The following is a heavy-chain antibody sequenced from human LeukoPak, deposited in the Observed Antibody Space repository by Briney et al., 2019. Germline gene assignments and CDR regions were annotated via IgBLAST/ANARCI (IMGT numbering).Heavy chain of an antibody. D-gene: IGHD1-26*01. J-gene: IGHJ3*02. CDR3: ARDRGSYFSDAFDI. CDR2: ISAYNGNT. Sequence: ASVKVSCKASGYTFTSYGISWVRQAPGQGLEWMGWISAYNGNTNYAQKLQGRVTMTTDTSTGTAYMELRSLRSDDTAVYYCARDRGSYFSDAFDIWGQGTMVTVSS. V-gene: IGHV1-18*01. CDR1: GYTFTSYG.